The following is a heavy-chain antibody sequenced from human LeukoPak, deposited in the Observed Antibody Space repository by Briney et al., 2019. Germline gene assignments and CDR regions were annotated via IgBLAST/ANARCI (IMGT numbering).Heavy chain of an antibody. CDR1: GYTFTSYD. CDR3: ARVSSYYYYYYGMDV. CDR2: MNPNSGNT. J-gene: IGHJ6*02. D-gene: IGHD6-19*01. V-gene: IGHV1-8*01. Sequence: ASVKVSCKASGYTFTSYDINWVRQATGQGVEWMGWMNPNSGNTGYAQKFQGRVTMTRNTSISTAYMELSSLRSEDTAVYYCARVSSYYYYYYGMDVWGQGTTVTVSS.